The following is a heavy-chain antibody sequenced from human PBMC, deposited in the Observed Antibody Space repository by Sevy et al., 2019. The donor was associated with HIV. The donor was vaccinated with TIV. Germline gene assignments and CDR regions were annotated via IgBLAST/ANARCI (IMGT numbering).Heavy chain of an antibody. D-gene: IGHD1-1*01. Sequence: GGSLRLSCTASGFTFTDYAMNWVRQSPGKGLEWVAFFKRKADGGTLDHAASVKGRFTISRDDSKNIAYLQMNDLKTEDTGAYYCTRWKGAQSAFEYWGQGALVTFSS. CDR1: GFTFTDYA. V-gene: IGHV3-49*04. J-gene: IGHJ4*02. CDR3: TRWKGAQSAFEY. CDR2: FKRKADGGTL.